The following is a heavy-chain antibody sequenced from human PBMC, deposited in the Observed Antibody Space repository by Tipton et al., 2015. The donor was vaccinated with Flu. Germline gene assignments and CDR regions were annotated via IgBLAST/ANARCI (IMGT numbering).Heavy chain of an antibody. J-gene: IGHJ3*02. V-gene: IGHV4-59*01. CDR3: ARDVGAFDI. D-gene: IGHD2-15*01. Sequence: TLSLTCTVSGGSISSYYWSWIRQPPGKGLEWIGYIYYSGSTNYNPSLKSRVTISVDTPKNQFSLKLSSVTAADTAVYYCARDVGAFDIWGQGTMVTVSS. CDR1: GGSISSYY. CDR2: IYYSGST.